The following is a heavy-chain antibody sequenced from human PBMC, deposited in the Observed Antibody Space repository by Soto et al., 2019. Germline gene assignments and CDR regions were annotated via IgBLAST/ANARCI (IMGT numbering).Heavy chain of an antibody. CDR2: INPNSGGT. CDR1: GYTFTGYS. J-gene: IGHJ1*01. CDR3: APSNGILPCQH. D-gene: IGHD2-8*01. Sequence: GASVKVSCKASGYTFTGYSMHWLRQAPGQGLEWMGWINPNSGGTNYAQTFQGRVTMTRDTSISTAYMELSRLRSDDTAVYYCAPSNGILPCQHWGQRTLVNVAS. V-gene: IGHV1-2*02.